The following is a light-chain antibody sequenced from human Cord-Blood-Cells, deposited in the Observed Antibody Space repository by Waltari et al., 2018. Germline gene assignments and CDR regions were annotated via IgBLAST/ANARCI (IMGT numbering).Light chain of an antibody. CDR1: QDISNY. CDR3: QQYDNLPIT. J-gene: IGKJ5*01. Sequence: DIQMTQSPSSLSASVGDRVTITCQASQDISNYVNWYQQKPGKAPKLLHYDASNWETGVPSRFSGSGSGTDFTFTISSMQPEDIATYYCQQYDNLPITFGQGTRLEIK. CDR2: DAS. V-gene: IGKV1-33*01.